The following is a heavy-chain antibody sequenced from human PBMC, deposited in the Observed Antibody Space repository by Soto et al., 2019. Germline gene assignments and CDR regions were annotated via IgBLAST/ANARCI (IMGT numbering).Heavy chain of an antibody. V-gene: IGHV3-21*01. CDR2: ISSSSSYI. CDR1: GFTFSSYS. CDR3: ARAHCSSTSCYPDYYYYGMDV. Sequence: GGSLRLSCAASGFTFSSYSMNWVRQAPGKGLEWVSSISSSSSYIYYADSVKGRFTISRDNAKNSLYLQMNSLRAEDTAVYYCARAHCSSTSCYPDYYYYGMDVWGQGTTVTVSS. J-gene: IGHJ6*02. D-gene: IGHD2-2*01.